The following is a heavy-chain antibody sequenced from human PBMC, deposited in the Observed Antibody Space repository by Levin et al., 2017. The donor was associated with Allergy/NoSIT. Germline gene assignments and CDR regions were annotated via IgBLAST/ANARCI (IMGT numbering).Heavy chain of an antibody. J-gene: IGHJ3*02. CDR2: ISAYNGNT. CDR3: ARERVDERLRGYSGRTEDAFDI. D-gene: IGHD5-12*01. CDR1: GYTFVSYV. V-gene: IGHV1-18*01. Sequence: PEASVKVSCKASGYTFVSYVISWVRQAPGQGLEWMGWISAYNGNTNYAQKLQGRVTMTTDTSTSTAYMELRSLRSDDTAVYYCARERVDERLRGYSGRTEDAFDIWGQGTMVTVSS.